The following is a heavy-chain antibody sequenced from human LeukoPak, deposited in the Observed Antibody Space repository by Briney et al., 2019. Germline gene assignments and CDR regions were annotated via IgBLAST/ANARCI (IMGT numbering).Heavy chain of an antibody. V-gene: IGHV3-NL1*01. CDR3: AKESVAGPPNFDY. D-gene: IGHD6-19*01. J-gene: IGHJ4*02. CDR2: IYSGGST. CDR1: GFTFSRYW. Sequence: GGSLRLSCAASGFTFSRYWMSWVRQAPGKGLEWVSVIYSGGSTYYADSVKGRFTISRDNSKNTLYLQMNSLRAEDTAVYYCAKESVAGPPNFDYWGQGTLVTVSS.